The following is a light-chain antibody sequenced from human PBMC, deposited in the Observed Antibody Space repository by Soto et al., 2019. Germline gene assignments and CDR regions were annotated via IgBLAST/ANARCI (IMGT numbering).Light chain of an antibody. CDR2: AAS. Sequence: EIQITQSSSAVSAYPAERVTITFRSSQGISSWLAWYQQKPGKAPKLLIYAASSLQSGVPSRFSGSGSGTDFTLTISSLQPEDFATYHCKQANSFPRTFGQGTKVDIK. CDR3: KQANSFPRT. V-gene: IGKV1-12*01. CDR1: QGISSW. J-gene: IGKJ1*01.